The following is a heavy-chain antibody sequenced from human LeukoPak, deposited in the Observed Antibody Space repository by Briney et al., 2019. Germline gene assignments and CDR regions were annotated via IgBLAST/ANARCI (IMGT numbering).Heavy chain of an antibody. J-gene: IGHJ4*02. D-gene: IGHD2-2*01. CDR1: GYTFTSYD. CDR2: MNRNSGNT. V-gene: IGHV1-8*01. Sequence: ASVKVSCKASGYTFTSYDINWVRQATGQGLEWMGWMNRNSGNTGYAQKFQGRVTMTRNTPISTAYMELSSLRSEDTAVYYCARRIRYCSSTSCRRSRFDYWGQGTLVTVSS. CDR3: ARRIRYCSSTSCRRSRFDY.